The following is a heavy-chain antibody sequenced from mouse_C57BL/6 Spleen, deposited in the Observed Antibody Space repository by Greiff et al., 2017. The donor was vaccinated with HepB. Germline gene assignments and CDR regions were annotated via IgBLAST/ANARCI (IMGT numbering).Heavy chain of an antibody. Sequence: QVQLKQSGAELARPGASVKMSCKASGYTFTSYTMHWVKQRPGQGLEWIGYINPSSGYTKYNQKFKDKATLTADKSSSTAYMQLSSLTSEDSAVYYCARSSDYYGRALYYYAMDYWGQGTSVTVSS. V-gene: IGHV1-4*01. D-gene: IGHD1-1*01. J-gene: IGHJ4*01. CDR1: GYTFTSYT. CDR2: INPSSGYT. CDR3: ARSSDYYGRALYYYAMDY.